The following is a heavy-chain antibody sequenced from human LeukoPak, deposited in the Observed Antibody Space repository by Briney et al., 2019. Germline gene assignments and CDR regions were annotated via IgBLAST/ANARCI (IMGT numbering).Heavy chain of an antibody. CDR3: ARSGLRIGNFDY. Sequence: GGSLRLSCAASGFTVSSNYMSWVRQAPGKGLEWVSVIYSGGSTYYADSVKGRFTISRDNSKNTLYLQMSSLRAEDTAVYYYARSGLRIGNFDYWGQGTLVTVSS. D-gene: IGHD2-15*01. V-gene: IGHV3-53*01. J-gene: IGHJ4*02. CDR1: GFTVSSNY. CDR2: IYSGGST.